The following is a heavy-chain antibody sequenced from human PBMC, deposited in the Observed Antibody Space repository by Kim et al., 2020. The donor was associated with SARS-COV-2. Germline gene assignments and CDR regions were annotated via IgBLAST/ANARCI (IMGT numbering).Heavy chain of an antibody. Sequence: SETLSLTCTVSGGSISSGGYYWSWIRQHPGKGLEWIGYIYYSGSTYYNPSLKSRVTISVDTSKNQFSLKLSSVTAADTAVYYCARDRRLVSGSYYFDYWGQGTLVTVSS. CDR2: IYYSGST. V-gene: IGHV4-31*03. D-gene: IGHD3-9*01. J-gene: IGHJ4*02. CDR1: GGSISSGGYY. CDR3: ARDRRLVSGSYYFDY.